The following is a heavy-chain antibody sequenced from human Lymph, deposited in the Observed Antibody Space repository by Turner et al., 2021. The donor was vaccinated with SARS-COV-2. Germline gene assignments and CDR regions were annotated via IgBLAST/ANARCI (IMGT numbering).Heavy chain of an antibody. CDR3: AKDPNWYVLSAVDY. Sequence: EVQLLESGGGLVQPGGSLRLSCAASGFTFSSYAMSWVRQAPGKGLEWVYAISGIGGNTYYADSGKGRFTVSRDNSKNTLYLQMNSLRADDTAVYYCAKDPNWYVLSAVDYWGQGTLVTVSS. D-gene: IGHD1-1*01. J-gene: IGHJ4*02. CDR2: ISGIGGNT. CDR1: GFTFSSYA. V-gene: IGHV3-23*01.